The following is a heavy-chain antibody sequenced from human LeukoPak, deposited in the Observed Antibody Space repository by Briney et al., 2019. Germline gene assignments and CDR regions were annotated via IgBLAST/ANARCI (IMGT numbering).Heavy chain of an antibody. CDR3: ASRSSIAAAGTLYY. Sequence: ASVKVSCKASGYTFTNYAMNWVRQAPGQGLEWMGWINTNTGNPTYAQGFTGRFVFSLDTPVSTAYLQISSLKAEDTAVYYCASRSSIAAAGTLYYWGQGTLVTVSS. CDR2: INTNTGNP. V-gene: IGHV7-4-1*02. J-gene: IGHJ4*02. D-gene: IGHD6-13*01. CDR1: GYTFTNYA.